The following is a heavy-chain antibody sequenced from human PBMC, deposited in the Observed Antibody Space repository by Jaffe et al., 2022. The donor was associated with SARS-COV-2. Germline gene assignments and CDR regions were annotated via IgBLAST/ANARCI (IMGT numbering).Heavy chain of an antibody. CDR1: GFTFDDYA. CDR2: ISWNSGSI. D-gene: IGHD3-10*01. CDR3: AKGSPPRRYYYGSGNEYYFDY. J-gene: IGHJ4*02. V-gene: IGHV3-9*01. Sequence: EVQLVESGGGLVQPGRSLRLSCAASGFTFDDYAMHWVRQAPGKGLEWVSGISWNSGSIGYADSVKGRFTISRDNAKNSLYLQMNSLRAEDTALYYCAKGSPPRRYYYGSGNEYYFDYWGQGTLVTVSS.